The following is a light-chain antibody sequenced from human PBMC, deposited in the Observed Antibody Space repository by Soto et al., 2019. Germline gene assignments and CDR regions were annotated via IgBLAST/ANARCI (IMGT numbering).Light chain of an antibody. V-gene: IGKV3-20*01. CDR3: QQYGSSPLT. CDR2: GAS. CDR1: QTVSFSY. J-gene: IGKJ4*01. Sequence: EIVLTQSPGTLSLSPGDRATLSCRASQTVSFSYLAWYQQKPGQAPRLLIYGASSRATCIPDRFSGSESGTDFTLTISRLEPEDFAVYYCQQYGSSPLTFGGGTKVEIK.